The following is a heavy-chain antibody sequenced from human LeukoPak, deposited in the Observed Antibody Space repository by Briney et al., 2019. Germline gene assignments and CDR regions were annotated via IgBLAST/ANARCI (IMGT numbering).Heavy chain of an antibody. CDR2: ISYDGSNK. Sequence: PGRSLRLSCAASGFTFSSYAMHWVRQAPGKGLEWVAVISYDGSNKYYADSVKGRFTISRDNAKNTVYLQMNSLRADDTAVYYCARALDYFGPGRIDYWGQGNLVTVSS. J-gene: IGHJ4*02. V-gene: IGHV3-30-3*01. D-gene: IGHD3-10*01. CDR3: ARALDYFGPGRIDY. CDR1: GFTFSSYA.